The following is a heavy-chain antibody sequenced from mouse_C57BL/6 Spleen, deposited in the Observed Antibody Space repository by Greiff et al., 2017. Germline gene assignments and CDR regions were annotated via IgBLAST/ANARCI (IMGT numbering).Heavy chain of an antibody. J-gene: IGHJ1*03. CDR2: IDPEDGES. Sequence: VQLQQSGAELVKPGASVKLSCIASGFNINDYYMHWVKQRTEQGLEWIGRIDPEDGESKYAPKFQGKATITADTSSNTAYLQLSSLKSEDTAVYYCAHITTVVDWYFDVWGTGTTVTVSS. CDR3: AHITTVVDWYFDV. D-gene: IGHD1-1*01. CDR1: GFNINDYY. V-gene: IGHV14-2*01.